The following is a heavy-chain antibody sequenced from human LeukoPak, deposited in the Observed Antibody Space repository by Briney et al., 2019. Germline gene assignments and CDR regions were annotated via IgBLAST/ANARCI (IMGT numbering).Heavy chain of an antibody. CDR3: ARDSSGYYLEYYFDY. Sequence: PSETLSLTCAVYGGSFSGYYWSWIRQPPGKGLEWIGEINHSGSTNYNPSLKSRVTISVDTSKNQSSLKLSSVTAADTAVYYCARDSSGYYLEYYFDYWGQGTLVTVSS. CDR2: INHSGST. D-gene: IGHD3-22*01. J-gene: IGHJ4*02. V-gene: IGHV4-34*01. CDR1: GGSFSGYY.